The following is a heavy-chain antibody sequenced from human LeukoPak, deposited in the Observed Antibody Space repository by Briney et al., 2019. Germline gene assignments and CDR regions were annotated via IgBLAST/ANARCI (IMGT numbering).Heavy chain of an antibody. CDR1: GFTFRNFG. J-gene: IGHJ4*02. CDR3: ARDLAAAVFQGSY. CDR2: ISGSSSTI. D-gene: IGHD6-13*01. V-gene: IGHV3-48*04. Sequence: GGSLRLSCAASGFTFRNFGMNWVRLAPGKGLEWVAYISGSSSTIYYADSVNGRFTISRDNAKNSLYLQMNSLRAEDTAVYYCARDLAAAVFQGSYWGQGTLVTVSS.